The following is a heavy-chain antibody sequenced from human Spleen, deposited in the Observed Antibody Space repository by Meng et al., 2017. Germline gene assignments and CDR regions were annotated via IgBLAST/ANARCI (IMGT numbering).Heavy chain of an antibody. Sequence: VLLVESGGGLVKPVGSLRLSCAASGFSFSCKILSWVRQAPGKGLEWLSYITSSGGAIYYADSVKGRFTTSRDNAKNSLYLQMHSLRAEDTAVYYCARRSSAFDYWGQGTLVTVSS. CDR2: ITSSGGAI. J-gene: IGHJ4*02. V-gene: IGHV3-11*01. CDR3: ARRSSAFDY. D-gene: IGHD6-6*01. CDR1: GFSFSCKI.